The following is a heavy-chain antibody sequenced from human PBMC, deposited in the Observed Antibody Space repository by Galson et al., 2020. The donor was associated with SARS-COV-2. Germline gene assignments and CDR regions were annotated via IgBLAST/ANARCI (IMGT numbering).Heavy chain of an antibody. V-gene: IGHV3-72*01. Sequence: QLGESLKISCAASGFTLSDHYMDWVRQAPGKGLEWVGRSRNRVSSYTTEYAASVKGRFTISRDDSQSSLYLQMNNLKTEDTAVYYCARAGACTGFNCQHFDSWGQGTLVTVSS. CDR1: GFTLSDHY. J-gene: IGHJ4*02. D-gene: IGHD2-8*02. CDR2: SRNRVSSYTT. CDR3: ARAGACTGFNCQHFDS.